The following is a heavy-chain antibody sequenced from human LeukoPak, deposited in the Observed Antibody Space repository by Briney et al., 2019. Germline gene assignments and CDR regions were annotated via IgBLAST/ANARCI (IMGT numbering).Heavy chain of an antibody. CDR3: ARQAPNSGSPLAFDI. J-gene: IGHJ3*02. D-gene: IGHD3-10*01. Sequence: SETLSLTCGVSGGSISNTNWWSWVRQPPGQGLEWIGEIPLTGLTHYNPSLESRVTVSLDKSKNQLSLNLTSVTAAATALYYCARQAPNSGSPLAFDIWGQGTMVTVSS. CDR1: GGSISNTNW. V-gene: IGHV4-4*02. CDR2: IPLTGLT.